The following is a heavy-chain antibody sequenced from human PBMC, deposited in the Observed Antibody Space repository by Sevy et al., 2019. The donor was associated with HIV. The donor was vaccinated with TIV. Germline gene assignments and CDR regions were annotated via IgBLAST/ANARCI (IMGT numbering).Heavy chain of an antibody. Sequence: ASVKVSCKASGGTFSSYAISWVRQAPGQGLEWMGGIIPIFGTANYAQKFQGRVTITADESTSTAYMELSSLRSEDTAVYYCAGGTVYDFWSGYYPHYYYGMDVWGQGTTVTVSS. CDR2: IIPIFGTA. J-gene: IGHJ6*02. D-gene: IGHD3-3*01. CDR1: GGTFSSYA. V-gene: IGHV1-69*13. CDR3: AGGTVYDFWSGYYPHYYYGMDV.